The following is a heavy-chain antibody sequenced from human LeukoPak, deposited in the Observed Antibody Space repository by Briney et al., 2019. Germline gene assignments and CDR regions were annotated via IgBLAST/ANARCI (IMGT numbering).Heavy chain of an antibody. CDR2: IYPGDSDT. D-gene: IGHD2-15*01. J-gene: IGHJ6*02. CDR3: ATRYCSGGSCYVV. CDR1: GYSFTSYW. Sequence: GESLKISCKGSGYSFTSYWIGRVRQMPGKGLEWMGIIYPGDSDTRYSPSFQGQVTISADKSISTAYLQWSSLKASDTAMYYCATRYCSGGSCYVVWGQGTTVTVSS. V-gene: IGHV5-51*01.